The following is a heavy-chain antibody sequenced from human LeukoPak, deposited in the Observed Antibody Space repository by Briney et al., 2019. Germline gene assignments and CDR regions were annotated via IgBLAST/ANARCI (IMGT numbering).Heavy chain of an antibody. D-gene: IGHD3-10*01. V-gene: IGHV3-49*04. J-gene: IGHJ4*02. CDR3: ASSSYYGSGSYSNYFDY. CDR2: MRSKANGWTT. CDR1: GFTFGDYP. Sequence: GGSLRLSGTCSGFTFGDYPMTWVRQAPGKGLEWVGFMRSKANGWTTEYAASVKGRFTISRDDSKNSLYLQMNSLKTEDTAVYYCASSSYYGSGSYSNYFDYWGQGTLVTVSS.